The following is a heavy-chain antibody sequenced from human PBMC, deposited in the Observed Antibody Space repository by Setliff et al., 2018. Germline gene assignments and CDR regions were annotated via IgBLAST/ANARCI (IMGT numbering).Heavy chain of an antibody. J-gene: IGHJ1*01. V-gene: IGHV3-23*01. CDR2: LTPNGAYT. CDR1: GFAFDNFA. Sequence: GGSLSLSCAASGFAFDNFAMNWVRQAPGKGLEWVAALTPNGAYTYYADSVRGRFTIFRDNPRNTLYLQMNSLSAEDTAVYYCAERLDGSGSHYSTLYHWGPGTLVTVS. D-gene: IGHD3-10*01. CDR3: AERLDGSGSHYSTLYH.